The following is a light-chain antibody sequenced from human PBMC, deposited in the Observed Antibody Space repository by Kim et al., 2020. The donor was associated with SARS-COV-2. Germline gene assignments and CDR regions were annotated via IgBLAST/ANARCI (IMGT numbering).Light chain of an antibody. CDR2: SNA. V-gene: IGLV1-40*01. J-gene: IGLJ3*02. Sequence: GQRETVTRTGGRPNIAVGDGVPWYQQLPGTAPNLLIYSNANRPAGVPERFSGSKSGTAAPLAITGLQPEDEAAYYCQSYDRSLTALFGGGTQLTVL. CDR1: RPNIAVGDG. CDR3: QSYDRSLTAL.